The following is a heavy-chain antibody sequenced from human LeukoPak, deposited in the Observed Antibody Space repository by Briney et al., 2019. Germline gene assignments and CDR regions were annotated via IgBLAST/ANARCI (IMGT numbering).Heavy chain of an antibody. CDR2: MNPNSGNT. Sequence: ASVKVSCKASGYTFTSYDINWVRQATGQGLEWMGWMNPNSGNTGYAQKFQGRVTITRNTSISTAYMELSSLRSEDTAVYYCASTAGLDGDAFDIWGQGTMVTVSS. CDR1: GYTFTSYD. V-gene: IGHV1-8*03. CDR3: ASTAGLDGDAFDI. D-gene: IGHD5-18*01. J-gene: IGHJ3*02.